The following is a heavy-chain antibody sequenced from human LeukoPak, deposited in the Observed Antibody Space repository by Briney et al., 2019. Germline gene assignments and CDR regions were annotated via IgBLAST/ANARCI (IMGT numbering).Heavy chain of an antibody. CDR1: GFIFSSYS. Sequence: GGSLRLSCAASGFIFSSYSMNWVRQAPGKGPGGVSSISDTSSHIYYADSVKGRFTVSRDNARNSLYLQMNSLRVEDTAVYYCAREYSGYVPDYWGQGTLVTVSS. J-gene: IGHJ4*02. CDR3: AREYSGYVPDY. CDR2: ISDTSSHI. V-gene: IGHV3-21*01. D-gene: IGHD5-12*01.